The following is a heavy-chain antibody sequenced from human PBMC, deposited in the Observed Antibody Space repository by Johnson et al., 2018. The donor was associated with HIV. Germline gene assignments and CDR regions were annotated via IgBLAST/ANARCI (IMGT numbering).Heavy chain of an antibody. CDR3: AKDASGSYSRAQSISDAFDI. J-gene: IGHJ3*02. Sequence: VQLVESGGGVVQPGRSLRLSCAASGFTFSNYGMHWVRQGPGKGLEWVAAISGSGGSTYYADSVKGRFTISRDNSKNTLYLQMNSLRAEDTALYYCAKDASGSYSRAQSISDAFDIWGQGTMVTVSS. CDR2: ISGSGGST. CDR1: GFTFSNYG. D-gene: IGHD1-26*01. V-gene: IGHV3-NL1*01.